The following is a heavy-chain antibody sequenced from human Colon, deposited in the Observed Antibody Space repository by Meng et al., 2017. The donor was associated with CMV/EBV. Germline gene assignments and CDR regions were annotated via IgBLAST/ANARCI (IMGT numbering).Heavy chain of an antibody. CDR3: AREVEGSRSRYIDY. D-gene: IGHD6-13*01. Sequence: KASGYTFTAYYLHWVRQARGQGLEWMGRINPNTGDTNYPQKFQGRVTMTRDTSINTVYMELTRLRSDDTAVYSCAREVEGSRSRYIDYWGQGTLVTVSS. V-gene: IGHV1-2*06. CDR2: INPNTGDT. CDR1: GYTFTAYY. J-gene: IGHJ4*02.